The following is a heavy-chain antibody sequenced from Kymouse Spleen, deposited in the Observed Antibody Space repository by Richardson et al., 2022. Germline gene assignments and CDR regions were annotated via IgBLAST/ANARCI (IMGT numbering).Heavy chain of an antibody. J-gene: IGHJ6*02. CDR1: GFTFSGSA. Sequence: EVQLVESGGGLVQPGGSLKLSCAASGFTFSGSAMHWVRQASGKGLEWVGRIRSKANSYATAYAASVKGRFTISRDDSKNTAYLQMNSLKTEDTAVYYCTRTTGTTGYYYYYGMDVWGQGTTVTVSS. CDR2: IRSKANSYAT. D-gene: IGHD1-1*01. CDR3: TRTTGTTGYYYYYGMDV. V-gene: IGHV3-73*02.